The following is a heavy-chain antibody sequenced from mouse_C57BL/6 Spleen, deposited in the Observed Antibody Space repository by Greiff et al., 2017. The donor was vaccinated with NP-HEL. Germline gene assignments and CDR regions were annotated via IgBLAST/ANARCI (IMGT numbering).Heavy chain of an antibody. V-gene: IGHV1-82*01. CDR3: APTVFDY. CDR1: GYAFSSSW. J-gene: IGHJ2*01. Sequence: VQLQQSGPELVKPGASVKISCKASGYAFSSSWMNWVKQRPGKGLEWIGRIYPGDGDTNYNGKFKGKATLTADKSSSTAYMQLSSLTSEDSAVYFCAPTVFDYWGQGTTLTVSS. D-gene: IGHD1-1*01. CDR2: IYPGDGDT.